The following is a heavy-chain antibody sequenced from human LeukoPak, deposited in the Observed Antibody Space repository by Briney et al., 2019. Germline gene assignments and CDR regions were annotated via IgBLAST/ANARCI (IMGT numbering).Heavy chain of an antibody. CDR3: ARHFGGSYYDDY. CDR2: IDPDDSYT. Sequence: GESLRISCKGSGYSFTSYWISWVRQMPGKGLEWMGRIDPDDSYTTYSPSFQGHVTISADKSISTAYLHWSSLKASDTAMYYCARHFGGSYYDDYWGQGTLVTVSS. D-gene: IGHD1-26*01. CDR1: GYSFTSYW. J-gene: IGHJ4*02. V-gene: IGHV5-10-1*01.